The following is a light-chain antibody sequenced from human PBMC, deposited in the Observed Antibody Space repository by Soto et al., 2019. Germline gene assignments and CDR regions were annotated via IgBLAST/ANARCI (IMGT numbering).Light chain of an antibody. CDR1: SNDIGGYNY. Sequence: QSALTQPASVSGSPGQSITFSRTGTSNDIGGYNYVSWFQHHPDKAPKLIIYEVNDRPSGVSNRFSGSKSGNTASLTISGLQPEDEADYYCSSYTTNHTRVFGGGTKLTVL. CDR2: EVN. J-gene: IGLJ3*02. CDR3: SSYTTNHTRV. V-gene: IGLV2-14*01.